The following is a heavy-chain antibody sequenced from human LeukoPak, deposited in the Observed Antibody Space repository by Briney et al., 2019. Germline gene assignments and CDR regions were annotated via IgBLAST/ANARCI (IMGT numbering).Heavy chain of an antibody. Sequence: GGSLRLSCAASGFTFSSYSMNWVRQAPGKGLEWVSAISSSDSYIYYADSVKGRFTISRDNAKNSLYLQMNSLRAEDTAVYYCAREGSSGWYLYAFDIWGQGTMVTVSS. CDR1: GFTFSSYS. CDR2: ISSSDSYI. CDR3: AREGSSGWYLYAFDI. J-gene: IGHJ3*02. V-gene: IGHV3-21*01. D-gene: IGHD6-19*01.